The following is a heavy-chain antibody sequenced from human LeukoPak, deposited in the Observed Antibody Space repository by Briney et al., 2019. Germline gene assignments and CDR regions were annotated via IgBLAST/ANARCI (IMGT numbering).Heavy chain of an antibody. CDR1: GFTFNSYW. Sequence: GGSLRLSCAASGFTFNSYWMHWVRQAPGKGLVWVSRISSDGSTTNYADSVKGRFTISRDNAKNTLYLQMNSLKNEDTAVYYCAKDRLWNSFDSWGQGTLVTVSS. J-gene: IGHJ4*02. D-gene: IGHD1-1*01. V-gene: IGHV3-74*01. CDR3: AKDRLWNSFDS. CDR2: ISSDGSTT.